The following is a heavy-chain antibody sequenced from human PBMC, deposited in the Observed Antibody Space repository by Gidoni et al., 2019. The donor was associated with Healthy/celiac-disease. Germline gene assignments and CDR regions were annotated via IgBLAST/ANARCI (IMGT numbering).Heavy chain of an antibody. V-gene: IGHV4-34*01. CDR3: ARGKPLQDSDTEGDY. J-gene: IGHJ4*02. Sequence: QVQLQQWGAGLLKPSETLSLTCAVSGGSFSGYYWSWSRQPPGKGLGWIGEINHSGSTNYNPSLKSRVTISVDTSKNQFSLKLSSGTAADTAVYYCARGKPLQDSDTEGDYWGQGTLVTVSS. CDR1: GGSFSGYY. D-gene: IGHD1-1*01. CDR2: INHSGST.